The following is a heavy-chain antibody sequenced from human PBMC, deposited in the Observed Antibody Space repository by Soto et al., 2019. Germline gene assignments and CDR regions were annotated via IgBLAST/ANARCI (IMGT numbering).Heavy chain of an antibody. J-gene: IGHJ5*02. CDR2: MNPNSGNT. CDR1: GYTLTSYD. V-gene: IGHV1-8*01. Sequence: ASVKVSCKASGYTLTSYDINCVRQATGQGLEWMGWMNPNSGNTGYAQKFQGRVTMTRNTSINTAYMELSSLTSEDTAVYYCARMHYYESSVHNWFDPWGQGTLVTVSS. CDR3: ARMHYYESSVHNWFDP. D-gene: IGHD3-22*01.